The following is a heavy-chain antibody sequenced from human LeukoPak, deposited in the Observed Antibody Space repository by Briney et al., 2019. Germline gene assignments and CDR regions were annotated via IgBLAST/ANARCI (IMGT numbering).Heavy chain of an antibody. V-gene: IGHV4-34*01. Sequence: SETLSLTCAVYGGSFSGYYWSWIRQPPGKVLEWIGEINHSGSTNYNPSLKSRVTISVDTSKNQFSLKLSSVTAADTALYYCARFSAPLRFRIDYWGRGTLVTVSS. CDR3: ARFSAPLRFRIDY. CDR1: GGSFSGYY. D-gene: IGHD3-16*01. CDR2: INHSGST. J-gene: IGHJ4*02.